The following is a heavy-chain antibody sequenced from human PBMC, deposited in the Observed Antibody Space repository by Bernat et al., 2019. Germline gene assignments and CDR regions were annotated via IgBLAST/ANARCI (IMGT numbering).Heavy chain of an antibody. V-gene: IGHV4-4*02. CDR1: GGSISSSNW. Sequence: QVQLQEPGPGLVKPSGTLSLTCAVSGGSISSSNWWSWVRQPPGKGLEWIGEIYHSGSTNYNPSLKSRVTISVDKSKNQFSLKLSSVTAADTAVYYCATMLGYCSGGSYYNWFDPWGQGTLVTVSS. D-gene: IGHD2-15*01. CDR2: IYHSGST. CDR3: ATMLGYCSGGSYYNWFDP. J-gene: IGHJ5*02.